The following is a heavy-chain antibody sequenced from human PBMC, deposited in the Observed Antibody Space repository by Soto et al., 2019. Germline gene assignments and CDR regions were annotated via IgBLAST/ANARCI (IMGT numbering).Heavy chain of an antibody. CDR1: GFTFSDHY. CDR2: TRNKANSYST. J-gene: IGHJ5*02. V-gene: IGHV3-72*01. D-gene: IGHD5-18*01. CDR3: TVATAFTAGA. Sequence: EVQLMESGGGLVQPGGSLRLSCAASGFTFSDHYMDWVRQAPGKGLEWVGRTRNKANSYSTQYAASVKGRFTISRDDSKCSLYLQMNSLKTADTAVYYCTVATAFTAGAWGQGTLVTVSS.